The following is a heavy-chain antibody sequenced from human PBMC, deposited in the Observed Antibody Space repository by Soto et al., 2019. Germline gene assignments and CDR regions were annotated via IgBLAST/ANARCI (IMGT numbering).Heavy chain of an antibody. CDR3: AKDKAIIGPYDY. CDR2: TSASGGNT. J-gene: IGHJ4*02. V-gene: IGHV3-23*04. CDR1: GFTVSSNY. D-gene: IGHD5-18*01. Sequence: EVQLVESGGGLIQPGGSLRLSCAASGFTVSSNYMSWVRQAPGKGLEWVSATSASGGNTYYADSVKGRFTISRDNSKNTLYLQLNSLRAEDTAVYYCAKDKAIIGPYDYWGQGTLVTVSS.